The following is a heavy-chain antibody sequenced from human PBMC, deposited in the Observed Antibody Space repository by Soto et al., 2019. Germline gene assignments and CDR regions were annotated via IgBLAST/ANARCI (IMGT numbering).Heavy chain of an antibody. CDR3: GRDRSFHTTSGFFDY. CDR2: INPSGGST. J-gene: IGHJ4*02. V-gene: IGHV1-46*01. Sequence: ASVKVSCKASGYTFTSYYMQWVRQAPGQGLEWMGIINPSGGSTSYAQKFQGRVTMTRDTSTSTVYMELSSLRSEDTAVYYCGRDRSFHTTSGFFDYWGQGTVVTVSS. D-gene: IGHD3-3*01. CDR1: GYTFTSYY.